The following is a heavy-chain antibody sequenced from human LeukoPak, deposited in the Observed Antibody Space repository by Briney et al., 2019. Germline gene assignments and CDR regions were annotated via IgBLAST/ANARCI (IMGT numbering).Heavy chain of an antibody. CDR1: GFTFSSYW. CDR2: IKQDGSEK. J-gene: IGHJ6*02. D-gene: IGHD6-13*01. V-gene: IGHV3-7*01. CDR3: AREAYSSWYGMDV. Sequence: GGSLRLSCAASGFTFSSYWMSWVRQAPGKGLEWVANIKQDGSEKYYVDSAKGRFTISRDNAKNSLYLQMNSLRAEDTAVYYCAREAYSSWYGMDVWGQGTTVTVSS.